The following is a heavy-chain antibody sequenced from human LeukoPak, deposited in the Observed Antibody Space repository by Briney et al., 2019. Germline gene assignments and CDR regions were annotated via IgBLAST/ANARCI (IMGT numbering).Heavy chain of an antibody. CDR2: IYYSGST. CDR1: GGSISSYY. D-gene: IGHD3-22*01. CDR3: ARGGYYYDSSGYYSLDY. V-gene: IGHV4-59*12. Sequence: SETLSLTCTVSGGSISSYYWSWIRQPPGKGLEWIVYIYYSGSTNYNPSLKSRVTISVDTSKNQFSLKLSSVTAADTAVYYCARGGYYYDSSGYYSLDYWGQGTLVTVSS. J-gene: IGHJ4*02.